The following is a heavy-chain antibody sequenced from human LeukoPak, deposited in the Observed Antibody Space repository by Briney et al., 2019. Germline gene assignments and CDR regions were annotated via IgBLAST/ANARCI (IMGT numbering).Heavy chain of an antibody. V-gene: IGHV3-74*01. CDR2: INSDGSST. Sequence: GGSLRLSCAASGFTFSSYWMHWVRQAPGKGLVWVSRINSDGSSTSYAESVKGRFTISRDNAKNTLYLQMNSLRAEDTAVYYCARVPTYSSGTALDYWGQGTLVTVSS. CDR3: ARVPTYSSGTALDY. CDR1: GFTFSSYW. J-gene: IGHJ4*02. D-gene: IGHD6-19*01.